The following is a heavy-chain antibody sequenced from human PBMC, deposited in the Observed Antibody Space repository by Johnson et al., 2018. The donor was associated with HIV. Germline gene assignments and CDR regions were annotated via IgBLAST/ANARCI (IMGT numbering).Heavy chain of an antibody. CDR3: ARDIFYTDTAFDI. J-gene: IGHJ3*02. Sequence: VQLVESGGGLVQPGGSLRLSCGASGSGFTFSSYAMSWVRQGPGKGLEWVSGISGSGDGTYYANSVKGRFTISRANAKNSLYLQMNSLRAEDTALYYCARDIFYTDTAFDIWGQGTMVTVSS. CDR2: ISGSGDGT. V-gene: IGHV3-23*04. CDR1: GSGFTFSSYA.